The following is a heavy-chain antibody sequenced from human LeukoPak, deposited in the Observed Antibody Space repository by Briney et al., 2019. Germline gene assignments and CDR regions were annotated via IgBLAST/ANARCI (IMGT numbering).Heavy chain of an antibody. CDR1: GFTFSTYV. V-gene: IGHV3-64D*06. Sequence: GGSLRLSCSVSGFTFSTYVMNWVRQAPGKGLEYVSAISSNGDNTYYADSVKGRFTISRDNSKNTLYLQMSSLRADDTAVYYCVRGTCYWGQGTLVTVS. CDR3: VRGTCY. J-gene: IGHJ4*02. CDR2: ISSNGDNT.